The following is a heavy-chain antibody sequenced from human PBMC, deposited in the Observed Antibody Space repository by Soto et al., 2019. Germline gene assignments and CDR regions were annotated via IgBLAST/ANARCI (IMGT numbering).Heavy chain of an antibody. V-gene: IGHV3-7*01. CDR3: ARESSSSWSTKYYFDY. Sequence: GGSLRLSCAASGFTFSSYWMSWVRQAPGKGLEWVANIKQDGSEKYYVDSVKGRFTISRDNAKNSLYLQMNSLRAEDTAVYYCARESSSSWSTKYYFDYWGQGTLVTVSS. D-gene: IGHD6-13*01. CDR2: IKQDGSEK. CDR1: GFTFSSYW. J-gene: IGHJ4*02.